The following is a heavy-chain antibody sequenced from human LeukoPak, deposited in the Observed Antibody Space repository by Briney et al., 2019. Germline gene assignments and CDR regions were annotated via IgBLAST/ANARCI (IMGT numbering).Heavy chain of an antibody. CDR3: SRDHSSYCTSTSCSAFGMDV. Sequence: PGGSLRLSCAASGFTFDDYGMSWVRQAPGKGLEWVSGINWNGDSTHYADSVKGRFTISRDNAKNSLYLQMNSLRAEDTALYYCSRDHSSYCTSTSCSAFGMDVWGQGTTVTVSS. D-gene: IGHD2-2*01. J-gene: IGHJ6*02. CDR1: GFTFDDYG. CDR2: INWNGDST. V-gene: IGHV3-20*04.